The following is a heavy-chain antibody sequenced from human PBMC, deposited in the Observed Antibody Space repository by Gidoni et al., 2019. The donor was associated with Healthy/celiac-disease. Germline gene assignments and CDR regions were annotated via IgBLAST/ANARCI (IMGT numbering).Heavy chain of an antibody. V-gene: IGHV1-69*01. J-gene: IGHJ4*02. D-gene: IGHD1-1*01. CDR1: GGTFSSYA. CDR3: ARNNITYPPDKRYLDY. Sequence: QVQLVQSGAEVKKPGSSVTVSCTASGGTFSSYAISWVRQAPGQGLEWMGGIIPIFGTANDAKKLQGRVTITADEATSTAYMELSSLRSEDTAVYYCARNNITYPPDKRYLDYWGQGTLVTVSS. CDR2: IIPIFGTA.